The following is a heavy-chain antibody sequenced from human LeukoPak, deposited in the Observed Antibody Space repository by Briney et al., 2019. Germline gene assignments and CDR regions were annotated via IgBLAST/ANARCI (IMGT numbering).Heavy chain of an antibody. J-gene: IGHJ4*02. CDR3: AKGIEVAGRWSKDY. Sequence: RQPPGKGLEWVATIKQDGSEKYYVDSVKGRFTISRDNAKNSLYLQMNSLRTEDTALYYCAKGIEVAGRWSKDYWGQGTLVTVSS. V-gene: IGHV3-7*05. CDR2: IKQDGSEK. D-gene: IGHD6-19*01.